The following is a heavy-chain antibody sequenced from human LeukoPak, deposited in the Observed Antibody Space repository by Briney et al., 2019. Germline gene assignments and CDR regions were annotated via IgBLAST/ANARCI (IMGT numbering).Heavy chain of an antibody. V-gene: IGHV3-7*01. CDR3: ARLGEKADFDY. CDR2: IKQDGSEQ. D-gene: IGHD3-16*01. Sequence: SGGSLRLSCAASGFTFSNYWMSWVRQAPGKGLEWVANIKQDGSEQYYVDSVKGRLTISRDNAKNSLYLQTNSLRAEDAAVYYCARLGEKADFDYWGQGTLVTVSS. J-gene: IGHJ4*02. CDR1: GFTFSNYW.